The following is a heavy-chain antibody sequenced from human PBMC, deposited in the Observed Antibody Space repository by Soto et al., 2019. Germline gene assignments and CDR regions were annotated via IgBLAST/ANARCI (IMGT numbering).Heavy chain of an antibody. Sequence: SETLSLTCTVSGGSISSSSYYWSWIRQHPGKGLEWIGYIFYSGISYYNPSPRSRVTISVDTSKNQFSLTLSSVTAADTAVYYCARDRIMLTFGGGSGEWGIDSWGQGTLVTVSS. J-gene: IGHJ4*02. D-gene: IGHD3-16*01. CDR2: IFYSGIS. V-gene: IGHV4-31*03. CDR1: GGSISSSSYY. CDR3: ARDRIMLTFGGGSGEWGIDS.